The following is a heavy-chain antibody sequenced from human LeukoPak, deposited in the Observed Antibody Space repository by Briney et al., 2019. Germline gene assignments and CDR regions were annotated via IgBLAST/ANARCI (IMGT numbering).Heavy chain of an antibody. J-gene: IGHJ6*02. Sequence: KTSETLSLTCTVSGGSISSGGYYWSWIRQHPGKGPEWIGYIYYSGSTYYNPSLKSRVTISVDTSRNQFSLKLSSVTAADTAVYYCARACSSTSCSPYYYYGMDVWGQGTTVTVSS. V-gene: IGHV4-31*03. CDR3: ARACSSTSCSPYYYYGMDV. CDR1: GGSISSGGYY. D-gene: IGHD2-2*01. CDR2: IYYSGST.